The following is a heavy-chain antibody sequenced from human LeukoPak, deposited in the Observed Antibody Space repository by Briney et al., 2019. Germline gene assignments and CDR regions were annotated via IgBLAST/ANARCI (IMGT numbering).Heavy chain of an antibody. CDR3: AREVTMVRGVYDY. Sequence: PGGSLRLSCAASGFTVSSNYMSWVRQAPGKGLEWVSSISSSSSYIYYADSVKGRFTISRDNAKNSLYLQMNSLRAEDTAVYYCAREVTMVRGVYDYWGQGTLVTVSS. CDR1: GFTVSSNY. D-gene: IGHD3-10*01. J-gene: IGHJ4*02. V-gene: IGHV3-21*01. CDR2: ISSSSSYI.